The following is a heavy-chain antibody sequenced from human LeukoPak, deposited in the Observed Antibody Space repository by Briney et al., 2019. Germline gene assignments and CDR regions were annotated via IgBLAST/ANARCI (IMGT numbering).Heavy chain of an antibody. J-gene: IGHJ4*02. CDR3: APIAIRSGY. CDR1: GFIVSSNY. CDR2: IYSGGST. Sequence: GGSLRLSCAASGFIVSSNYMSWVRQAPGKGPEWVSVIYSGGSTYYADSVKGRFTISRDNSKNTLYLQMNSLRAEDTAVYYCAPIAIRSGYWGQGTLVTVSS. D-gene: IGHD3-9*01. V-gene: IGHV3-66*01.